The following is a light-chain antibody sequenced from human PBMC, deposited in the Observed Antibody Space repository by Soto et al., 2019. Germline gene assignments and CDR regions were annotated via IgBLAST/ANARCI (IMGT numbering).Light chain of an antibody. J-gene: IGLJ1*01. CDR3: SSYAGSIEV. Sequence: QSALTQPPSASGSPGQSVTISCPGTSSDVGGYNYVSWYQQHPGKAPKLMIYEVSKRPSGVPDRFSGSKSGNTASLTVSGLQAEDEADYYCSSYAGSIEVFGTGTKVT. CDR1: SSDVGGYNY. V-gene: IGLV2-8*01. CDR2: EVS.